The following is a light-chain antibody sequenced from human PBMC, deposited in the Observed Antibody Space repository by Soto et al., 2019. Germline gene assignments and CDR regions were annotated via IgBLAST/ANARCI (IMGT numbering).Light chain of an antibody. J-gene: IGKJ4*01. Sequence: EIVMTQSPDTLSVSPGERATLSCRASQSVSSNLAWYQQKPGQAPRLFIYGASTRATGIPARFSGSGSGTEFTLTVSSLQSEDFAVYYCQQYNDWLTFGGGTKVEIK. V-gene: IGKV3-15*01. CDR3: QQYNDWLT. CDR1: QSVSSN. CDR2: GAS.